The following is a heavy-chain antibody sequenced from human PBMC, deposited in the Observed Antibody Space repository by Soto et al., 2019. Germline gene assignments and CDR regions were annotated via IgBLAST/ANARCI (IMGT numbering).Heavy chain of an antibody. J-gene: IGHJ4*02. D-gene: IGHD1-26*01. V-gene: IGHV1-46*02. Sequence: QVQLVQSGAEVRKPGASVKVSCKASGYTFNRHYIQWVRQAPGQGLEWMGMIDPSGGDTNYAKKFQGRVTLTGETSMSTVYMALSSVRSVDTAVYYCAKRRGVGLTRSSFDYWGPGTLVIVSS. CDR2: IDPSGGDT. CDR1: GYTFNRHY. CDR3: AKRRGVGLTRSSFDY.